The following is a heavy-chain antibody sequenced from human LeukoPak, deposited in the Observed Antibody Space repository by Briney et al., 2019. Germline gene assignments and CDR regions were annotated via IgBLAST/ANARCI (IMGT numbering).Heavy chain of an antibody. Sequence: KPSETLSLTCTVPGDSISSGDYYWSWIRQPAGKGLEWIGRISSSGSTNYNPSLKSRVTISVDTSKNQFSLKLSSVTAADTAVYFCARGPYSYDSSGAFDIWGQGTMVTVSS. CDR2: ISSSGST. V-gene: IGHV4-61*02. CDR3: ARGPYSYDSSGAFDI. J-gene: IGHJ3*02. D-gene: IGHD3-22*01. CDR1: GDSISSGDYY.